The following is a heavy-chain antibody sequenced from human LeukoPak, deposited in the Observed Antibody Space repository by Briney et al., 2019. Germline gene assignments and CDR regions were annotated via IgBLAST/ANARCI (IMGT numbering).Heavy chain of an antibody. CDR1: GFTFSGYG. CDR3: GGTFDSSGSSFDY. D-gene: IGHD3-22*01. Sequence: GVSLRLSCAASGFTFSGYGMHWVRQAPGKGLEWVAVISYDGSNKYYADSVKGRFTISRDNSKNTLYLQMNSLRAEDTAVYYCGGTFDSSGSSFDYWGQGTLVTVSS. J-gene: IGHJ4*02. CDR2: ISYDGSNK. V-gene: IGHV3-30*03.